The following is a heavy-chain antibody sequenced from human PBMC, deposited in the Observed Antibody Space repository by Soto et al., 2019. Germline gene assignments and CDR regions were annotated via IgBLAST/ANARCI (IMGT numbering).Heavy chain of an antibody. CDR2: ITGSGDAT. CDR1: GFTFSSYA. V-gene: IGHV3-23*01. CDR3: ASGLVGYCSSSSCHAYRFDP. J-gene: IGHJ5*02. D-gene: IGHD2-2*01. Sequence: GGSLRLSCAASGFTFSSYAMSWVRQAPGKGLEWVSAITGSGDATFYADSVRGRFTISRDNSKNTLYLQMNSLGAEDTALYYCASGLVGYCSSSSCHAYRFDPWGQGTLVTVSS.